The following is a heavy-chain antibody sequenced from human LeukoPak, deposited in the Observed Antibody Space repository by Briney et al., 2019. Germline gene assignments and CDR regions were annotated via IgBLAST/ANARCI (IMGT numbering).Heavy chain of an antibody. V-gene: IGHV1-8*01. J-gene: IGHJ4*02. CDR2: MNPNSGNT. Sequence: GASVKVSCKASGYTFTSYDINWVRQATGQGLEWMGWMNPNSGNTGYAQKFQGRVTMTRNTSISTAYMELSSLRSEDTAVCYCARGHSGPPRVPDDYWGQGTLVTVSS. CDR1: GYTFTSYD. CDR3: ARGHSGPPRVPDDY. D-gene: IGHD2-21*01.